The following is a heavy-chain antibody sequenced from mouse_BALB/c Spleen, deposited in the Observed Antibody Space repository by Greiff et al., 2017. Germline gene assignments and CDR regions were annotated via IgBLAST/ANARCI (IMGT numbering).Heavy chain of an antibody. V-gene: IGHV5-6*01. CDR2: ISSGGSYT. CDR3: ARPITTGYFDY. D-gene: IGHD1-1*01. Sequence: QLVESGGDLVKPGGSLKLSCAASGFTFSSYGMSWVRQTPDKRLEWVATISSGGSYTYYPDSVKGRFTISRDNAKNTLYLQMSSLKSEDTAMYYCARPITTGYFDYWGQGTTLTVSS. CDR1: GFTFSSYG. J-gene: IGHJ2*01.